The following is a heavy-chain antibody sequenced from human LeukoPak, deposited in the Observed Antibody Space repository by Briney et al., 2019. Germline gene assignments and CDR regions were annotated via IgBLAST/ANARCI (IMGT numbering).Heavy chain of an antibody. V-gene: IGHV3-30*04. CDR2: ISYDGSNK. CDR1: GFTFSSYA. J-gene: IGHJ4*02. CDR3: ARDGIGELLGPYDY. D-gene: IGHD3-10*01. Sequence: PGGSLRLSCAASGFTFSSYAMHWVRQAPGKGLEWEAVISYDGSNKYYADSVKGRFTISRDNSKNTLYLQMNSLRAEDTAVYYCARDGIGELLGPYDYWGQGTLVTVSS.